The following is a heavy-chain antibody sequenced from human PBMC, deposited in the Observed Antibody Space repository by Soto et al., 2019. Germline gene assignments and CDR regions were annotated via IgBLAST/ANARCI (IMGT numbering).Heavy chain of an antibody. CDR1: GGTFSSYA. D-gene: IGHD3-22*01. CDR3: ARDSDYYYDSSGYYYGGGDY. J-gene: IGHJ4*02. CDR2: IIPIFGTA. Sequence: QVQLVQSGAEVKKPGSSVKVSCKASGGTFSSYAISWVRQAPGQGLEWMGGIIPIFGTANYAQKFQGRVTITADKSTSTAYMELSSLRSEDTAVYYCARDSDYYYDSSGYYYGGGDYWGQGTLVTVS. V-gene: IGHV1-69*06.